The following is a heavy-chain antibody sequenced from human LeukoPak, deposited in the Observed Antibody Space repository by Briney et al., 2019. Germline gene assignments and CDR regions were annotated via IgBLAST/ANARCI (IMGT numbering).Heavy chain of an antibody. D-gene: IGHD4-17*01. CDR2: IYPGDSDT. CDR3: ARRGVVYGVETFEH. V-gene: IGHV5-51*01. J-gene: IGHJ4*02. Sequence: ESLKISCKASGFIFTSYCIAWVRQMAGKGPEWMGIIYPGDSDTTYSPSFQGHVTISVDKTINTAYLQWSSLKASDTAVYYCARRGVVYGVETFEHWGQGTLVTVSS. CDR1: GFIFTSYC.